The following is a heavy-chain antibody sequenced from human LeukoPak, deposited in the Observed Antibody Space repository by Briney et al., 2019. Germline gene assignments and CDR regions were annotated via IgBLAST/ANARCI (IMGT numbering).Heavy chain of an antibody. CDR2: INHSGST. CDR3: ARGMPAVPAADPDYGMDV. CDR1: GGSFSGYY. D-gene: IGHD2-2*01. J-gene: IGHJ6*02. Sequence: SETLSLTCAVYGGSFSGYYWSWIRQPPGKGLEWIGEINHSGSTNYNPSLKSRVTISVDTSKNQFSLKLSSVTAADTAVYYCARGMPAVPAADPDYGMDVWGQGTTVTVSS. V-gene: IGHV4-34*01.